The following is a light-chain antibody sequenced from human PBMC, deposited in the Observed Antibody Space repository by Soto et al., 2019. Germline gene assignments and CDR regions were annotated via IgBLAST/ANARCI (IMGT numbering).Light chain of an antibody. V-gene: IGKV1-5*01. Sequence: IQMTQSPSSLSEYVGHRVAMACGASQTISRYLSWYQQKPGKAPNLLIYDASSLQGGVPSRFSGSGSGTEFTLTISSLQPDDFGTYYCQQYNSYSRTFGQGTKVDI. CDR1: QTISRY. CDR3: QQYNSYSRT. CDR2: DAS. J-gene: IGKJ1*01.